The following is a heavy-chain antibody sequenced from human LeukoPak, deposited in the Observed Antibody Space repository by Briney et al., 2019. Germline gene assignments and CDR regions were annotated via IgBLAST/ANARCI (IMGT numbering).Heavy chain of an antibody. J-gene: IGHJ4*02. CDR3: AKSSYYGGSGYYREYYFDQ. V-gene: IGHV3-23*01. CDR1: GFTFSTYG. Sequence: PGGSLRLSCAASGFTFSTYGMTWVRQAPGKGLEWVSSISGSGGSTYYADSVKGRVTVSRDNSKSTLFLQMNSLRAEDTAVYYCAKSSYYGGSGYYREYYFDQWGQGTLVTVSS. CDR2: ISGSGGST. D-gene: IGHD3-22*01.